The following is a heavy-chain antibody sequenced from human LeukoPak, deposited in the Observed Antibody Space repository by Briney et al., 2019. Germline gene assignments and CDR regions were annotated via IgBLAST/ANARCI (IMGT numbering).Heavy chain of an antibody. V-gene: IGHV4-34*01. D-gene: IGHD5-24*01. Sequence: SETLSLTCAVYGGSFSGYYWSWIRQPPGKGLEWIGEINHSGSTNYNPSLKSRVTISVDTSKNQFSLKLSSVTAADTAVYYCASLRFSRDGYNYPRHYFDYWGQGTLVTVSS. J-gene: IGHJ4*02. CDR1: GGSFSGYY. CDR3: ASLRFSRDGYNYPRHYFDY. CDR2: INHSGST.